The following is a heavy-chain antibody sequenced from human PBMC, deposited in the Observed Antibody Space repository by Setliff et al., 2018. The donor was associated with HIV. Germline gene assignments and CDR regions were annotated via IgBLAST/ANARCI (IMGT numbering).Heavy chain of an antibody. CDR2: IYHTGRT. CDR1: GGSISDDKW. J-gene: IGHJ4*02. CDR3: TRAPGGGKDYFAY. Sequence: SETLSLTCAVSGGSISDDKWWDWVRQPPGKGLEWIGEIYHTGRTNYDSSLKSRVTMSVDKTKNEFSLKMTSVAAADAAVYYCTRAPGGGKDYFAYWGRGILVTVSS. V-gene: IGHV4-4*02. D-gene: IGHD3-16*01.